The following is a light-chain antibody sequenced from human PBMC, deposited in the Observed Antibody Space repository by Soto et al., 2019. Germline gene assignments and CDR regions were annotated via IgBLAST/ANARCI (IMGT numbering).Light chain of an antibody. J-gene: IGKJ2*01. CDR2: GAS. Sequence: EIVLTQSPGTLSLSPGERATLSCRASQSVSSSYLAWYQQKAGQAPRLLIYGASSRATGIPDRFSGSGSGTDFTLTISRLEPEDFAVYYCQQYGWLPPYTFGQGTKLEIK. CDR3: QQYGWLPPYT. CDR1: QSVSSSY. V-gene: IGKV3-20*01.